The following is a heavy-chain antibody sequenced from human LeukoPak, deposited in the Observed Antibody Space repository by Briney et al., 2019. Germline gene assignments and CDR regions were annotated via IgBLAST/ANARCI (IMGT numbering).Heavy chain of an antibody. Sequence: PGGSLRLSCAASGFTFSSYTMNWVRQAPGKGLEWVSSISSSSSYIYYADSVKGRFTISRDNAKNSLYLQMNSLRAEDTAVYYCARGRLRTPDYWGQGTLVTVSS. CDR1: GFTFSSYT. D-gene: IGHD5-12*01. J-gene: IGHJ4*02. CDR3: ARGRLRTPDY. CDR2: ISSSSSYI. V-gene: IGHV3-21*01.